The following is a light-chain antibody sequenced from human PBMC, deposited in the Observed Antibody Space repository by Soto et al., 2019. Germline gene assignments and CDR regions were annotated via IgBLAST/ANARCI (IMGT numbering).Light chain of an antibody. CDR3: QQYGSSGT. V-gene: IGKV3-20*01. Sequence: EIVLPQSHGTLSLSPGERATLSCRASQSVSNNYLAWYQQKPGQAPRLLIYGASNRATGIPDRFSGSGSGTDFTLTISRLEPEDFAVYYCQQYGSSGTFGQGTNVDIK. CDR1: QSVSNNY. J-gene: IGKJ1*01. CDR2: GAS.